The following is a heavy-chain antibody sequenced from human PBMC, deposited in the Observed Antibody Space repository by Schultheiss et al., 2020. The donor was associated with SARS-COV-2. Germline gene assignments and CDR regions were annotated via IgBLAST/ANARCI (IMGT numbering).Heavy chain of an antibody. V-gene: IGHV3-9*01. J-gene: IGHJ6*02. CDR3: ARDPGKWELLVFGMDV. Sequence: SLKISCAASGFTFDDYAMHWVRQAPGKGLEWVSGISWNSGSIGYADSVKGRFTISRDNSKNTLYLQMNSLRAEDTAVFYCARDPGKWELLVFGMDVWGQGTTVTVSS. CDR2: ISWNSGSI. D-gene: IGHD1-26*01. CDR1: GFTFDDYA.